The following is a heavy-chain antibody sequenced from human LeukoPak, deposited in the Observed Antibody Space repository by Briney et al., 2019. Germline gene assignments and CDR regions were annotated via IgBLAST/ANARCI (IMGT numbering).Heavy chain of an antibody. Sequence: GGSLRLSCAASGFTFSDYYMSWIRQAPGKGLEWVSYISSSSSYTNYADSVKGRFTISRDNAKNSLYLQMNSLRAEDTAVYYCARGGDYDSSGYRWFDPWGQGTLVTVSS. V-gene: IGHV3-11*05. J-gene: IGHJ5*02. D-gene: IGHD3-22*01. CDR1: GFTFSDYY. CDR2: ISSSSSYT. CDR3: ARGGDYDSSGYRWFDP.